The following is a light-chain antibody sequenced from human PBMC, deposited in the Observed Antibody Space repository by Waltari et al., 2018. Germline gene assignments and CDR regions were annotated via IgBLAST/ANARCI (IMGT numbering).Light chain of an antibody. CDR2: GAS. J-gene: IGKJ1*01. CDR1: QSVSNNF. CDR3: QQYGSSRT. Sequence: EIVLTQSPGTLSLSPGERVTLFCRASQSVSNNFLAWYQQKPGQAPRLLIYGASSRATGIPDRFSGSGSGTDFTLTISRLEPEDFAVYYCQQYGSSRTFGQGTKVEIK. V-gene: IGKV3-20*01.